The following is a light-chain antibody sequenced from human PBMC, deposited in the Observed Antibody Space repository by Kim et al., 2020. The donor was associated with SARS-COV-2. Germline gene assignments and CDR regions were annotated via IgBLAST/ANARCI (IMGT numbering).Light chain of an antibody. Sequence: GQSVTVSCTGTSSDVGGYHDVSWYQQHPGKAPKLMIYDGSQRPSGVPDRFSCSKAGNTAFTTGSQVQAEDEADYYCSSYAGNNKVIFGGGTQLTVL. V-gene: IGLV2-8*01. J-gene: IGLJ2*01. CDR3: SSYAGNNKVI. CDR2: DGS. CDR1: SSDVGGYHD.